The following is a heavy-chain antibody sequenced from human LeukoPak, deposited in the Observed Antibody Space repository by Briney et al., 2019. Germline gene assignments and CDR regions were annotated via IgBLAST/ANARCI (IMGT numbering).Heavy chain of an antibody. D-gene: IGHD3-10*01. V-gene: IGHV3-23*01. CDR2: ISGSGTTT. CDR1: GFTFSSYV. CDR3: ANTVVRGVASMDV. Sequence: PGGSLRFSCAASGFTFSSYVMGWVRQAPGKGLEWVSAISGSGTTTYYADAVKGRFTISRDNSRNTLYLQMHSLGAEDTAVYYCANTVVRGVASMDVWGQGTTVTVS. J-gene: IGHJ6*02.